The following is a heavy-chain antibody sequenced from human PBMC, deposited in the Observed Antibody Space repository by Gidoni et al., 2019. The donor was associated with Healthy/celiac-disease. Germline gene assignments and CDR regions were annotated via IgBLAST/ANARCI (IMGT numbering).Heavy chain of an antibody. V-gene: IGHV3-30-3*01. CDR1: GFTFSSYA. CDR2: ISYDGSNK. J-gene: IGHJ5*02. D-gene: IGHD2-15*01. CDR3: ARERRWSLNWFDP. Sequence: QVQLVESGGGVVQPGRSLRLSCAASGFTFSSYAMHWVRQAPGKGLEWVAIISYDGSNKYYADSVKGRFTISRDNSKNTLYLQMNSLRAEDTAVYYCARERRWSLNWFDPWGQGTLVTVSS.